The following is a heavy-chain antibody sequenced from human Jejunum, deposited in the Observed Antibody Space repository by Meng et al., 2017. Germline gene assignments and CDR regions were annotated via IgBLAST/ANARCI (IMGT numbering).Heavy chain of an antibody. V-gene: IGHV4-4*02. CDR3: ARGAIGTRPFDY. CDR2: IYHSGAF. J-gene: IGHJ4*02. Sequence: QVQLEESGPGLLKPSGTLSLTCAVSGDSISTNWWNWVRQPPGKGLEWIGEIYHSGAFNYNPSLRRRVTISVDKSKNQVSLKLDSLTAADTAVYYCARGAIGTRPFDYWGQGTLVTVSS. CDR1: GDSISTNW. D-gene: IGHD2-21*01.